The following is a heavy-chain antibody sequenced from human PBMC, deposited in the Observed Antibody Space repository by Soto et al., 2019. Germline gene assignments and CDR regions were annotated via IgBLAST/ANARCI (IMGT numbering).Heavy chain of an antibody. CDR1: GFTFSSYA. Sequence: PGGSMRLSCAAAGFTFSSYAMSWVRQATGKGLEWVSAISGSGGSTYYADSVKGRFTISRDNSKNTLYLQMNSLRAEDTAVYYCAKGFGYGSGSYSTSNYFDYWGQGTLVTVSS. CDR2: ISGSGGST. CDR3: AKGFGYGSGSYSTSNYFDY. V-gene: IGHV3-23*01. J-gene: IGHJ4*02. D-gene: IGHD3-10*01.